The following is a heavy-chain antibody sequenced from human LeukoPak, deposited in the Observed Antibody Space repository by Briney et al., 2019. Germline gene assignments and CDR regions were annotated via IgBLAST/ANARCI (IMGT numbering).Heavy chain of an antibody. CDR2: IKQDGSEK. V-gene: IGHV3-7*01. J-gene: IGHJ4*02. CDR1: GFTFSSYW. CDR3: ARDNGEVRATESDY. Sequence: GGSLRLSCAASGFTFSSYWMSWVRQAPGKGLEWVANIKQDGSEKYYVDSVKGRFTISRDNAKNSLYLQMNSLRAEDTAVYYCARDNGEVRATESDYWGQGTLVTVSS. D-gene: IGHD1-26*01.